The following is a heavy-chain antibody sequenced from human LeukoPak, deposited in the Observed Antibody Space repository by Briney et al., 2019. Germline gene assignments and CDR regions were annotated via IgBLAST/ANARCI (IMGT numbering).Heavy chain of an antibody. V-gene: IGHV3-7*03. CDR1: GFSFSRYW. Sequence: GGSLRLSCTASGFSFSRYWLSWVRQAPGKGLEWVANIKFDGNEKYYVDSVKGRFTISRDNAKNSLYLQMNSLRAEDTAVYYCAKDRYGDHDYWGQGTLVTVSS. D-gene: IGHD4-17*01. CDR2: IKFDGNEK. J-gene: IGHJ4*02. CDR3: AKDRYGDHDY.